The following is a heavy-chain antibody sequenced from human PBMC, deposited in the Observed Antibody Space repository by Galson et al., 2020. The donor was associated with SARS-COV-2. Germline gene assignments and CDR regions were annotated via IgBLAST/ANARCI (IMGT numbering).Heavy chain of an antibody. CDR3: ARDRELLRNYYYCMDV. Sequence: ASVKVSCKASGYTFTTYYIHWVRQAPGRGLEWMGRIDPKSGGTIYGQKFQGRVTMTRDTSITTVFLEVSRLTSDDTALYYCARDRELLRNYYYCMDVWGKGATVTISS. CDR2: IDPKSGGT. D-gene: IGHD1-7*01. V-gene: IGHV1-2*06. J-gene: IGHJ6*03. CDR1: GYTFTTYY.